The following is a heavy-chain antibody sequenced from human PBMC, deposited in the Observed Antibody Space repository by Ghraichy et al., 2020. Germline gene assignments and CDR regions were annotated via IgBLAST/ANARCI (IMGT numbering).Heavy chain of an antibody. CDR1: GFSFSTYA. J-gene: IGHJ6*01. V-gene: IGHV3-23*01. CDR2: ISGGGGRT. D-gene: IGHD2-2*01. Sequence: GGSLRLSCAASGFSFSTYAVNWVRQAPGKGLEWVSGISGGGGRTKYADSVKGRFTISRDNSKDTLYLQMNSLRAEDTAVYYCAKNTVVVSAAILYYRYFGMDVWGQVTTVIVSS. CDR3: AKNTVVVSAAILYYRYFGMDV.